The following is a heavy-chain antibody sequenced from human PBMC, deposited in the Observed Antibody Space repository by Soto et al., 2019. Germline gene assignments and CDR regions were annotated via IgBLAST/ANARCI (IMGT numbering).Heavy chain of an antibody. V-gene: IGHV3-72*01. D-gene: IGHD1-26*01. CDR2: SRNRVNSHTT. Sequence: EVQLVESGGGVVQPGGSLRLSCAASGFTFSGHYMDWVRQAPGKGLEWVARSRNRVNSHTTEYAASVKGRFTISRDESKSSLYLQMNSLKIEDTAVYYCTRGLLGGAPSYTFHGMDVWGQGTTVTVSS. CDR1: GFTFSGHY. CDR3: TRGLLGGAPSYTFHGMDV. J-gene: IGHJ6*01.